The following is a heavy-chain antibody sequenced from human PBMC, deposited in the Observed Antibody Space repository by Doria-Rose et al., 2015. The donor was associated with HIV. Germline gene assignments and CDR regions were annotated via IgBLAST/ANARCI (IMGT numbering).Heavy chain of an antibody. CDR1: GDSISSGDSF. CDR3: ARARNYGFPHFCDF. V-gene: IGHV4-30-4*01. J-gene: IGHJ4*02. Sequence: QVQLQESGPGLVRPSQTLPLTCTVSGDSISSGDSFWSWIRQPPGKGPEWIGYISSSGTTYYYPSLRGRLTISLDASKNQFSLNLNSVTAADTAVYYCARARNYGFPHFCDFWGQGTLVTVSS. CDR2: ISSSGTT. D-gene: IGHD3-10*01.